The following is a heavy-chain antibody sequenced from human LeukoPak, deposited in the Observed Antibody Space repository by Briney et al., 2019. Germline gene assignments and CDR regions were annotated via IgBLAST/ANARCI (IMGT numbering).Heavy chain of an antibody. CDR2: IYPGDSDT. CDR1: GYSFTSYW. Sequence: GESLKISCKGSGYSFTSYWIGWVRQMPGKGLEWMGIIYPGDSDTRYSPSFQGQVTISADKSISTAYLQWSSLKASDTAMYYCGRPQYYDFWSGYSWFDPWGQGTLVTVSS. D-gene: IGHD3-3*01. CDR3: GRPQYYDFWSGYSWFDP. V-gene: IGHV5-51*01. J-gene: IGHJ5*02.